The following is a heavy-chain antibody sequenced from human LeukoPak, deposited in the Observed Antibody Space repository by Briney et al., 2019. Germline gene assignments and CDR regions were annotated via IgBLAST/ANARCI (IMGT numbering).Heavy chain of an antibody. CDR3: AKPLYYYDSSCYPYYYMDV. J-gene: IGHJ6*03. Sequence: GGSLRLSCAASGFTFSCYAMSWVRQAPGKGLEWVSAISGSGGSTYYADSVKGRFTISRDNSKNTLYLQMNSLRAEDTAVYYCAKPLYYYDSSCYPYYYMDVWGKETTVTVSS. CDR2: ISGSGGST. V-gene: IGHV3-23*01. D-gene: IGHD3-22*01. CDR1: GFTFSCYA.